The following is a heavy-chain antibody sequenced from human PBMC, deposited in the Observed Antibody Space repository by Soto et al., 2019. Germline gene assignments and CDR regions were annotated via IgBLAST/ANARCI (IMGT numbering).Heavy chain of an antibody. V-gene: IGHV3-23*01. CDR1: GFTFSSYA. J-gene: IGHJ4*02. CDR3: AIQSFDYLWGTYRYYFDY. CDR2: ISGSGGTT. D-gene: IGHD3-16*02. Sequence: GGSLRLSCAASGFTFSSYAVNWVRQAPGKGLEWVSGISGSGGTTYYADSVKGRFTISRDNSKNTLFLQMSSLRADDTAVYYCAIQSFDYLWGTYRYYFDYWGQGTLVTVSS.